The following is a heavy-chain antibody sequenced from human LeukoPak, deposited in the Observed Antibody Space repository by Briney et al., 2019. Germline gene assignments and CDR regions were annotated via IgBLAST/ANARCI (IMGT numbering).Heavy chain of an antibody. J-gene: IGHJ4*02. Sequence: SETLSLTCSASGGSISNYYWSWIRQPPGKGLEWIGYLYYSGDTNYNPSLKSRVTISVDTSKNQFSLSLSSVAAADTAVYYCASSHPLGSNNDYYTPFDYWGLGTLVTVSS. CDR3: ASSHPLGSNNDYYTPFDY. CDR1: GGSISNYY. D-gene: IGHD3-3*01. CDR2: LYYSGDT. V-gene: IGHV4-59*01.